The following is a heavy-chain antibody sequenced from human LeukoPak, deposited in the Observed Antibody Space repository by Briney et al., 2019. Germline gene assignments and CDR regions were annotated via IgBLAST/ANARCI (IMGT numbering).Heavy chain of an antibody. CDR2: IYHSGST. D-gene: IGHD2-2*01. Sequence: SETLSLTCTVSGGSISSGGYYWSWIRQPPGKGLEWIGYIYHSGSTYYNPSLKSRVTISVDRSKNQFSLKLSSVTAADTAVYYCARIHFYKGYCSSTSCFSGDYWGQGTLVTVSS. CDR1: GGSISSGGYY. J-gene: IGHJ4*02. CDR3: ARIHFYKGYCSSTSCFSGDY. V-gene: IGHV4-30-2*01.